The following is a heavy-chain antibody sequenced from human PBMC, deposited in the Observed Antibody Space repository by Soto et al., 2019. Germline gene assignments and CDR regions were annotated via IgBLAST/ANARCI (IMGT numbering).Heavy chain of an antibody. Sequence: PGESLKISCKGSGYSFTSYWISWVRQMPGKGLEWMGRIDPSDSYTNYSPSFQGHVTISADKSISTAYLQWSSLKASDTAMYYCARPRTADSKSYYYYGMDVWGQGTTVTVSS. CDR3: ARPRTADSKSYYYYGMDV. CDR1: GYSFTSYW. J-gene: IGHJ6*02. D-gene: IGHD3-22*01. V-gene: IGHV5-10-1*01. CDR2: IDPSDSYT.